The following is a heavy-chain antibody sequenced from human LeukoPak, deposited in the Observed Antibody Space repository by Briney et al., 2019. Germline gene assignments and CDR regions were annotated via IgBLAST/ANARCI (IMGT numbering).Heavy chain of an antibody. CDR1: GYSFTSGHY. J-gene: IGHJ4*02. Sequence: PSETLSLTCSVSGYSFTSGHYWGWIRQPPGKGLEWIANIYHTGSAHYNPSLKSRVTISADTSKNQFSLKLSSVTAADTAVYYCARYCTSTTCILRGFDYWGQGTLVTVSS. CDR3: ARYCTSTTCILRGFDY. D-gene: IGHD2-2*01. CDR2: IYHTGSA. V-gene: IGHV4-38-2*01.